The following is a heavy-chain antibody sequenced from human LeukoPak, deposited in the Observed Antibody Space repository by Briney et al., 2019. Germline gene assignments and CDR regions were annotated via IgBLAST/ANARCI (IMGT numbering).Heavy chain of an antibody. CDR2: IYAGGDT. V-gene: IGHV3-66*01. Sequence: GGSLRLSCAASGFSVSYNYMSWVRQAPARGLEWVSVIYAGGDTYYADSVKGRFTISRDNSKNTLYLQMNSLRAEDTAVYYCAREVSSGDYFDYWGQGTLVTVSS. CDR1: GFSVSYNY. J-gene: IGHJ4*02. CDR3: AREVSSGDYFDY. D-gene: IGHD3-10*01.